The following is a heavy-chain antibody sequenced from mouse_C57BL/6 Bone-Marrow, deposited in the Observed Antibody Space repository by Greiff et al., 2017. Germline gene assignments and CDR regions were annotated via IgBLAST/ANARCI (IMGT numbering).Heavy chain of an antibody. D-gene: IGHD2-4*01. CDR2: INPYNGGT. Sequence: EVQLQQSGPVLVKPGASVKMSCKASGYTFTDYYMNWVKQSNGKSLEWIGVINPYNGGTSYNQKFKGKATLTVYKSSSTAYMELNSLTSEDSAVYYCARKVIIYYDYAGFAYWGQGTLVTVSA. V-gene: IGHV1-19*01. CDR3: ARKVIIYYDYAGFAY. CDR1: GYTFTDYY. J-gene: IGHJ3*01.